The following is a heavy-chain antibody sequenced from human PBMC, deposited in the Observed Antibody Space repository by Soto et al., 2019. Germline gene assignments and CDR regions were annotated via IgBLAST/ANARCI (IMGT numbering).Heavy chain of an antibody. Sequence: ASVKVSCKASGYTFPSYGISWVRQAPGRGLEWMGWISADNGNTNYAQKLQGRVTMTTDTSTSTAYLELRCLRSDDTAVYYCARSSPRITMFGVAAYDGMDAWGQGTTVTVSS. V-gene: IGHV1-18*01. CDR2: ISADNGNT. CDR3: ARSSPRITMFGVAAYDGMDA. D-gene: IGHD3-3*01. CDR1: GYTFPSYG. J-gene: IGHJ6*02.